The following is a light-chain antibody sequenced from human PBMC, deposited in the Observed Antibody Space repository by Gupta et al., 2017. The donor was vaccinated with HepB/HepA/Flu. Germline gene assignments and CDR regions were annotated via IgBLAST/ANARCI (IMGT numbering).Light chain of an antibody. CDR2: TND. CDR3: QSFDSGLTGPL. CDR1: SSNIGAGYG. Sequence: QSLLTQPPSMSGAPGQRVTISCTGSSSNIGAGYGVHWYQKLPGTAPRLLIYTNDNRPSGVPDRFSASKSGTSASLAITGLQAEDEADYYCQSFDSGLTGPLFGGGTKLTVL. J-gene: IGLJ3*02. V-gene: IGLV1-40*01.